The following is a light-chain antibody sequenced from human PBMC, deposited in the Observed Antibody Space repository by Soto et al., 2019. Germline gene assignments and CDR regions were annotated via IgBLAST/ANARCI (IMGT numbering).Light chain of an antibody. CDR3: QQYASSPLT. V-gene: IGKV3-20*01. CDR2: GAS. CDR1: QSVSSSY. J-gene: IGKJ4*01. Sequence: EIVLTQSPGTLSLSPGERVTLSCRASQSVSSSYLAWYQQKPGQAPRLLIYGASNRATGIPDRFSGSGSGTDFTLTISRLEPEDFAVYYCQQYASSPLTFGGGTKVETK.